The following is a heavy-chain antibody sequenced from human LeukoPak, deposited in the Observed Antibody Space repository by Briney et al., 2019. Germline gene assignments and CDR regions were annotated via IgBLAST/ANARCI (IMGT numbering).Heavy chain of an antibody. D-gene: IGHD3-22*01. CDR2: ISGSGGST. J-gene: IGHJ4*02. CDR3: AKDHDSSEVPHDFDY. Sequence: PGGSLRLSCAASGFTFSSYAMSWVRQAPGKGLEWVSGISGSGGSTYYAVSVKGRFTISRDNSKNTLYLQMNSLRAEDTAVYYCAKDHDSSEVPHDFDYWGQGTLVTVSS. CDR1: GFTFSSYA. V-gene: IGHV3-23*01.